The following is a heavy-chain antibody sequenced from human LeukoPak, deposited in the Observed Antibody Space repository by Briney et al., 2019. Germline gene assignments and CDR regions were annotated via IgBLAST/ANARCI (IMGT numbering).Heavy chain of an antibody. CDR3: ARNVGWERTPYYFDF. CDR1: GFTFSSYW. J-gene: IGHJ4*02. D-gene: IGHD1-26*01. Sequence: GGSLRLSCAASGFTFSSYWMHWVRQAPGKGLEWVANIKHDGNEKKYVDSVRGRFTISRDNAKNSLYLQMNSLRPEDTAVYYCARNVGWERTPYYFDFWGQGTLVTVSS. CDR2: IKHDGNEK. V-gene: IGHV3-7*01.